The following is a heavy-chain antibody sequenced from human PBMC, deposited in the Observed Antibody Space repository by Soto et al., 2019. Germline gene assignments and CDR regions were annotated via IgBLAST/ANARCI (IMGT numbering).Heavy chain of an antibody. J-gene: IGHJ6*02. D-gene: IGHD2-15*01. V-gene: IGHV3-74*01. CDR3: GREVDTPYYYSKKGV. Sequence: GALRLSGAASGFICSNYAMHWVRQAPGKGPAWVSRINRDGGITNYADSVKGRFTISRDNAKNTLYLQMNSLRAEDTAVYYLGREVDTPYYYSKKGVWGQGTTVTVSS. CDR1: GFICSNYA. CDR2: INRDGGIT.